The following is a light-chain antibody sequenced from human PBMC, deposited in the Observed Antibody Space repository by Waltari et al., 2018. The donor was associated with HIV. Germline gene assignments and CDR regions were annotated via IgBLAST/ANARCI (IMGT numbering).Light chain of an antibody. CDR1: NLRTYY. CDR3: KTRDRSGNLYV. CDR2: GKN. J-gene: IGLJ1*01. V-gene: IGLV3-19*01. Sequence: SSELTQDPAVSVALGQTVKITCQGDNLRTYYASWYQQKPGQAPVLVSYGKNRRPSEIPDQFSSSDSRNTASLIITGAQAEDEAEYYCKTRDRSGNLYVFGTGTTVTVL.